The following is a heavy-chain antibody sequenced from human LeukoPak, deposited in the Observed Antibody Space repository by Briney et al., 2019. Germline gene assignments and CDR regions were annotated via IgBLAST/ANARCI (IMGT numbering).Heavy chain of an antibody. CDR3: ARSWQLGYFDY. CDR2: IYYSGST. Sequence: PSETLSLTCTVSGGSVSSSSYYWSWIRQPPGKGLEWIGYIYYSGSTNYNPSLKSRATISVDTSKNQFSLKLSSVTAADTAVYYCARSWQLGYFDYWGQGTLVTVSS. D-gene: IGHD6-13*01. CDR1: GGSVSSSSYY. J-gene: IGHJ4*02. V-gene: IGHV4-61*01.